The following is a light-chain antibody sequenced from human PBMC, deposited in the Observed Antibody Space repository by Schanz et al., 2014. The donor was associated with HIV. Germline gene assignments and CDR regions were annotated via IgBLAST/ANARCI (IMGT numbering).Light chain of an antibody. Sequence: EIVLTQSPGTLSLSPGERATLSCRASQSVSSSYLAWYQQKPGQAPRLLIYGASKRATGIPDRFTGSGSGTYLTITISRPETEDVAVYYCHQYGSSPGTFGQGTK. CDR2: GAS. J-gene: IGKJ1*01. CDR3: HQYGSSPGT. V-gene: IGKV3-20*01. CDR1: QSVSSSY.